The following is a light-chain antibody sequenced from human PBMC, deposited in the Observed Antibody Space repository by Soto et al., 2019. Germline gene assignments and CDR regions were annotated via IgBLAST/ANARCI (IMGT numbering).Light chain of an antibody. Sequence: QLVLTQPASVSGSPGQSITISCTGTSSDVGRYNYVSWYQQHPGKAPKLMIYDVSNRPSGVSTRFSGSKSGNTASLTISGLQAEDEADYYCSSYTSSSTLLFGGGTKVTVL. V-gene: IGLV2-14*01. J-gene: IGLJ2*01. CDR2: DVS. CDR1: SSDVGRYNY. CDR3: SSYTSSSTLL.